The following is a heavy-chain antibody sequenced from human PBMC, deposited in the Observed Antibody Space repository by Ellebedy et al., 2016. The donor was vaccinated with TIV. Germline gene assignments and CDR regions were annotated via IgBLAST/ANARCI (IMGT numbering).Heavy chain of an antibody. J-gene: IGHJ6*03. V-gene: IGHV4-34*01. Sequence: SETLSLTXAVYGGSFSGYYWSWIRQPPGKGLEWIGEINHSGSTNYNPSLKSRVTISVDTSKNQFSLKLSSVTAADTAVYYCASSGSYWSYYMDVWGKGTTVTVSS. D-gene: IGHD1-26*01. CDR3: ASSGSYWSYYMDV. CDR2: INHSGST. CDR1: GGSFSGYY.